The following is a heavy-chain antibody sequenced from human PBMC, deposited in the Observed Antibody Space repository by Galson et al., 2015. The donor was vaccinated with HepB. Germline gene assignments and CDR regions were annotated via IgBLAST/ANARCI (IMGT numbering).Heavy chain of an antibody. CDR1: GGSFSGYY. CDR2: INHSGST. V-gene: IGHV4-34*01. J-gene: IGHJ4*02. CDR3: ARGRNRYCSSTSCLRSGDY. D-gene: IGHD2-2*01. Sequence: ETLSLTCAVYGGSFSGYYWSWIRQPPGKGLEWIGEINHSGSTNYNPSLKGRVTISVDTSKNQLSLKLSSVTAADTAVYYCARGRNRYCSSTSCLRSGDYWGQGTLVTVSS.